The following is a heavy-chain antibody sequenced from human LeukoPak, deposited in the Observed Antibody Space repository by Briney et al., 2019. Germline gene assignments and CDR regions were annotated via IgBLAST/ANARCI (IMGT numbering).Heavy chain of an antibody. J-gene: IGHJ4*02. D-gene: IGHD3-16*02. CDR3: ARGGRLGELSALYFDY. CDR2: IYYSGST. CDR1: GGSISSYY. V-gene: IGHV4-59*01. Sequence: PSETLSLTCTVSGGSISSYYWSWIRQPPGKGLEWIGYIYYSGSTNYNPSLKSRVTISVDTFKNQFSLKLSSVTAADTAVYYCARGGRLGELSALYFDYWGQGTLVTVSS.